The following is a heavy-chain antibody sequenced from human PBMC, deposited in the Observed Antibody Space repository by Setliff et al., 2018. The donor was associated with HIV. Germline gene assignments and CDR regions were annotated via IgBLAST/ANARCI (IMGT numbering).Heavy chain of an antibody. CDR1: GGSISSYY. D-gene: IGHD3-10*01. V-gene: IGHV4-59*08. CDR3: ANSLLRGSRYAFDI. CDR2: IYYSGST. Sequence: PSETLSLTCTVSGGSISSYYWSWIRLPPGKGLEWIGYIYYSGSTNYNPSLKSRVTISVDTSRNQLSLKLSSVTAADTAVYFCANSLLRGSRYAFDIWGQGTMVTVSS. J-gene: IGHJ3*02.